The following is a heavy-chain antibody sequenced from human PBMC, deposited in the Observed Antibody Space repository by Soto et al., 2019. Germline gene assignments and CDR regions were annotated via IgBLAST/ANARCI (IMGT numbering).Heavy chain of an antibody. CDR1: GGSISSYY. Sequence: SDTRPLTCTVAGGSISSYYWGWILQPPGKGLEWIGYIDYSGGTNYNPSLKRRVTTSVDTSKTQFSLKLSSVTAADTAVYYGARGRIQLWYPVDYWGQGTLVTVS. CDR3: ARGRIQLWYPVDY. J-gene: IGHJ4*02. V-gene: IGHV4-59*01. CDR2: IDYSGGT. D-gene: IGHD5-18*01.